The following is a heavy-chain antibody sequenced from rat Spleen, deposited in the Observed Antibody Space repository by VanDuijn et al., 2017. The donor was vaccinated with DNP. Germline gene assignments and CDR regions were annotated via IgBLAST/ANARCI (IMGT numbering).Heavy chain of an antibody. CDR3: VTSPGPNWFAH. CDR1: GFTVSDYN. Sequence: EVQLVESGGGLVQPGRSLKLSCAASGFTVSDYNMAWVRQAPKKGLEWVTSISPSGGGTYYRDSVEGRFTTSRDNANRTLYLQMNSLRSEDTATYYCVTSPGPNWFAHWGQGTLVTVSS. V-gene: IGHV5-25*01. D-gene: IGHD1-4*01. CDR2: ISPSGGGT. J-gene: IGHJ3*01.